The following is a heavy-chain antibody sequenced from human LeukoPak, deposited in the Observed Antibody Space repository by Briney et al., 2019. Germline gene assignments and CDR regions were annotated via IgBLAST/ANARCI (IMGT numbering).Heavy chain of an antibody. CDR3: AREARGYRGEAGAGPWDY. Sequence: PSETLSLTCTVSGGSVSNNEYYWSWIRQSPGKGLEWIGNVYYSGSTYYYPSLKSRATISVDTSKNQFSLELKSVTAADTAVYYCAREARGYRGEAGAGPWDYWGQGTQVTVSS. J-gene: IGHJ4*02. CDR2: VYYSGST. D-gene: IGHD2-2*02. CDR1: GGSVSNNEYY. V-gene: IGHV4-30-4*01.